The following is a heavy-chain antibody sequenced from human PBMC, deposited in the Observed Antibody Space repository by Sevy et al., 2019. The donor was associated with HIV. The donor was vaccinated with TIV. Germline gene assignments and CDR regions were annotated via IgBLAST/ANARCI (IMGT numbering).Heavy chain of an antibody. CDR3: RGVGTTTAFDY. D-gene: IGHD1-26*01. J-gene: IGHJ4*02. CDR2: SGST. Sequence: SETLSLTCTVSGVSISNYYWAWIRQPPGKGLECVGFSGSTNYNPSLKSRVTTSVDTSKNHFSLKLSSVTVADTAIYYCRGVGTTTAFDYWGQGTLVTVSS. V-gene: IGHV4-59*01. CDR1: GVSISNYY.